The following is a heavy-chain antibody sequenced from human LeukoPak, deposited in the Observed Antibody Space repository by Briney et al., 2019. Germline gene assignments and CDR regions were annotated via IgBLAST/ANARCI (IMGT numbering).Heavy chain of an antibody. CDR3: ARGYSSSWYYFDY. CDR1: GFTVSSNY. CDR2: IYSGGST. J-gene: IGHJ4*02. D-gene: IGHD6-13*01. Sequence: PGGSLRLSCAASGFTVSSNYMSWVRQAPGKGLEWVSVIYSGGSTYYADSVKARFTISRDNSKNTLYLQMNSLRAEDTAVYYCARGYSSSWYYFDYWGQGTLVTVSS. V-gene: IGHV3-53*01.